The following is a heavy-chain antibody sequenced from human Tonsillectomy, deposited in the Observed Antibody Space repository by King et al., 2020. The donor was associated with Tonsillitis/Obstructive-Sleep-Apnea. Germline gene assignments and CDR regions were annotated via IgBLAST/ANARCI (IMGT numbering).Heavy chain of an antibody. CDR1: GGSFSGYY. Sequence: VQLQQWGAGLLKPSETLSLTCAVSGGSFSGYYWSWIRQPPGKGLEWIGEINHSGSTNYNPSLKSRVTISLDTSKKQFSLKLSSVTAADTAVYYCASGDYGDTYWYFDLWGRGTLVTVSS. J-gene: IGHJ2*01. CDR3: ASGDYGDTYWYFDL. D-gene: IGHD4-17*01. V-gene: IGHV4-34*01. CDR2: INHSGST.